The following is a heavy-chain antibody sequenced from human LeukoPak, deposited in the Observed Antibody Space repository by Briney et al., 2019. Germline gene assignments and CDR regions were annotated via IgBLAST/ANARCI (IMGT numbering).Heavy chain of an antibody. CDR3: ARLNYGSGSYYYDY. CDR1: GGSISSYY. D-gene: IGHD3-10*01. J-gene: IGHJ4*02. V-gene: IGHV4-59*01. CDR2: IYYSGST. Sequence: SETLSLTCTVSGGSISSYYWSWIRQPPGKGLEWIGYIYYSGSTNYNPSLKSRVTISVDTSKNQFSPKLSSVTAADTAVYYCARLNYGSGSYYYDYWGQGTLVTVSS.